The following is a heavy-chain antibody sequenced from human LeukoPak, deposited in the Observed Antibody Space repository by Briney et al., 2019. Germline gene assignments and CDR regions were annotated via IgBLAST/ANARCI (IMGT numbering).Heavy chain of an antibody. CDR2: ISGGGGSA. V-gene: IGHV3-23*01. J-gene: IGHJ4*02. CDR3: AKGSAAAGTGYFDY. Sequence: PGGSLRLSCAASGFTFSSYAMRSVRQAPGKGLEWVSAISGGGGSAYYADSVKGRFTISRDNSKNTLYLQMNSLRAEDTAVYYCAKGSAAAGTGYFDYWGQGTLVTVSS. D-gene: IGHD6-13*01. CDR1: GFTFSSYA.